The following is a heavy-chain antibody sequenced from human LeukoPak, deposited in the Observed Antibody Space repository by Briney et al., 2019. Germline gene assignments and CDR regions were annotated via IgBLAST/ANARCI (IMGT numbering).Heavy chain of an antibody. D-gene: IGHD6-6*01. J-gene: IGHJ1*01. Sequence: NPSETLSLTCTVSGGSISTYYWNWIRQPPEKGLEWIGYIYHSGSTNYNPSLQSRVTISVDTSKNQFSLNLNSVTAADTAVYYCARGGAARLHFQNWGQGTLVTVSS. CDR2: IYHSGST. CDR3: ARGGAARLHFQN. CDR1: GGSISTYY. V-gene: IGHV4-59*01.